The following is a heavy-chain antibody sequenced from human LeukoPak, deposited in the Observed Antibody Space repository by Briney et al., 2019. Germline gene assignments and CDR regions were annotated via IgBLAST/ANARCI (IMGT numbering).Heavy chain of an antibody. CDR3: ARDPRRYCSGGSCYFHWFDP. J-gene: IGHJ5*02. Sequence: GGSLRLSCAASGFTFSSYAMHWVRQAPGKGLEWVAVISYDGSNKYYADSVKGRFTISRDNSKNTLYLQMNSLRAEDTAVYYCARDPRRYCSGGSCYFHWFDPWGQGTLVTVSS. CDR2: ISYDGSNK. CDR1: GFTFSSYA. V-gene: IGHV3-30*01. D-gene: IGHD2-15*01.